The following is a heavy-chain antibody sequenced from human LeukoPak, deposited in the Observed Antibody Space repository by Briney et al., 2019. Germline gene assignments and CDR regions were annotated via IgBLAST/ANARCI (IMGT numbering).Heavy chain of an antibody. Sequence: ASVKVSCKASGYTFISHGITWVRQAPGQGLEWMGWISTYSGNTHYAQKFQGRVTLTKDTSTTTAYLELRSLRSDDTAVYYCARDLAVLGVVFTSYMVVWGQGTPVTVSS. CDR1: GYTFISHG. CDR2: ISTYSGNT. V-gene: IGHV1-18*01. J-gene: IGHJ6*03. CDR3: ARDLAVLGVVFTSYMVV. D-gene: IGHD3-3*01.